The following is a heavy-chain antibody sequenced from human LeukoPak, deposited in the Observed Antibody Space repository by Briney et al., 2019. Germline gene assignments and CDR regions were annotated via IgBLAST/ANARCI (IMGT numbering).Heavy chain of an antibody. V-gene: IGHV3-23*01. CDR2: ISGSGGST. CDR3: AIENYYGSGSYAFDI. Sequence: GGSLRLSCAASGFTFSSYAMSWVRQAPGKGLEWVSAISGSGGSTHYADSVKGRFTISRDNSKNTLYLQMNSLRAEDTAVYYCAIENYYGSGSYAFDIWGQGTMVTVSS. D-gene: IGHD3-10*01. CDR1: GFTFSSYA. J-gene: IGHJ3*02.